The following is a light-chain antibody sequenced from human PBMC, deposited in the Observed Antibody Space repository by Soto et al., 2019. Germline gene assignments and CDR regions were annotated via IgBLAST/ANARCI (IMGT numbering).Light chain of an antibody. V-gene: IGKV3-11*01. CDR1: ESFSGY. CDR2: DAS. J-gene: IGKJ4*01. CDR3: QQRINWPLT. Sequence: EIVLTQSPATLSLSPGERATLSCRASESFSGYLAWYQQKPGQAPRLLIYDASNRATGIPARFSGSGSGTDFTLTISNLEPEDSAVYYCQQRINWPLTFGGGTKVEIK.